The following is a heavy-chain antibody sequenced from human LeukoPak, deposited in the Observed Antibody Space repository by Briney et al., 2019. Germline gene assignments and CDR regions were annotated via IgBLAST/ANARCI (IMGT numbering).Heavy chain of an antibody. D-gene: IGHD3-16*01. CDR2: IYPKSGGT. CDR3: AKVGSSDYRPFEY. J-gene: IGHJ4*02. CDR1: GYTFADYY. V-gene: IGHV1-2*02. Sequence: ASVKVSCKTSGYTFADYYIHWVRQAPGQGLEWMGWIYPKSGGTNSAQKFQGRVTMTRDTSISTAYMELSRLRFDDTAVYYCAKVGSSDYRPFEYWGQGTLVTVSS.